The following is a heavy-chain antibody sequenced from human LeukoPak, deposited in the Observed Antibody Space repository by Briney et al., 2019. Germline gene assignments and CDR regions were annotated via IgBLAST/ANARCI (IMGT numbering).Heavy chain of an antibody. CDR1: GGSISSSNW. V-gene: IGHV4-4*02. D-gene: IGHD6-13*01. Sequence: SETLSLTCAVSGGSISSSNWWSWVRQPPGKGLEWIGEIYHSGSTNYNPSLKSRVTISVEKSKNQFSLKLSSVPPPDPAWFFWGRGVGSSCKKPLFDSGGRGPRATVSS. CDR2: IYHSGST. J-gene: IGHJ4*02. CDR3: GRGVGSSCKKPLFDS.